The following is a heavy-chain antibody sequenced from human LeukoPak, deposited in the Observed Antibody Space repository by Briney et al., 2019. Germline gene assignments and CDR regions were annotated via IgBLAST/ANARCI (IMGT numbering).Heavy chain of an antibody. J-gene: IGHJ3*02. CDR3: ARNTSGFKLGDAFDI. D-gene: IGHD3-22*01. V-gene: IGHV3-23*01. CDR1: GFTFSSYA. Sequence: GGSLRLSCAASGFTFSSYAMTWVRQAPGKGLEWISAISGSAYSTSYADSVKGRFTISRDNSKNTLYLQMNSLRAEGTAIYYCARNTSGFKLGDAFDIWGQGTMVTVSS. CDR2: ISGSAYST.